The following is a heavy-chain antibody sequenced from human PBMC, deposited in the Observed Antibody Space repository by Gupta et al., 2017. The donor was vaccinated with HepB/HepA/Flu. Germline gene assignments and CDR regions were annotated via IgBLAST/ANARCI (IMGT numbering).Heavy chain of an antibody. CDR2: IYWDDDK. V-gene: IGHV2-5*02. D-gene: IGHD4-11*01. J-gene: IGHJ4*02. CDR3: AHYLDYSSSVLDY. Sequence: QITLKDSRPTLATPTQTLTPTCAFSGFSLSTRRVGVGWIRQPPGKDLEWLALIYWDDDKRYRSSLKSRLTITKDTSKSQVVRTMTNMDHEDTATYDCAHYLDYSSSVLDYWGQGTRGTVS. CDR1: GFSLSTRRVG.